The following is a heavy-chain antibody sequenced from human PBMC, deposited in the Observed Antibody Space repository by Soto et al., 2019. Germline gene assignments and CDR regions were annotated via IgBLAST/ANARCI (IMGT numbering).Heavy chain of an antibody. CDR2: ISYDGSNK. V-gene: IGHV3-30-3*01. Sequence: QVQLVESGGGVVQPGRSLRLSCAASGFTFSSYAMHWVRQAPGKGLEWVAVISYDGSNKYYADSVKGRFTISRDNSKNTLYLQMNSLRAEDTAVYYCASRGVVVITNYYGMDVWGQGTTVTVSS. CDR1: GFTFSSYA. D-gene: IGHD3-22*01. J-gene: IGHJ6*02. CDR3: ASRGVVVITNYYGMDV.